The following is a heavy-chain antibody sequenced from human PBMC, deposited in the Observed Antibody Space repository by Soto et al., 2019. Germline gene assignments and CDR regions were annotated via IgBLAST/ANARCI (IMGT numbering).Heavy chain of an antibody. D-gene: IGHD3-10*01. Sequence: QVQLVESGGGVVQPGRSLSLSCAASGFTFSSYGIHWVRQAPGKGLEWVAVIWYDGSNKYYADSVKGRFTISRDNSKNTLYLQMISLRAEDTAVYYCAREVLVRGIKYHGMDVWGQGIKDTVSS. V-gene: IGHV3-33*01. J-gene: IGHJ6*02. CDR1: GFTFSSYG. CDR2: IWYDGSNK. CDR3: AREVLVRGIKYHGMDV.